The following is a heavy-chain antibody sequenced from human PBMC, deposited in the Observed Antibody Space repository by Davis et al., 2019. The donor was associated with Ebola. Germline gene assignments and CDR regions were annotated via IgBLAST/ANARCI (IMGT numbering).Heavy chain of an antibody. CDR2: ISSDGSST. CDR3: AREGGYSYGSYYYHYMDV. D-gene: IGHD5-18*01. V-gene: IGHV3-74*01. J-gene: IGHJ6*03. CDR1: GFTFSTYW. Sequence: GESLKISCAASGFTFSTYWMHWVRQAPGKGLVWVSRISSDGSSTSYADSVKGRFTISRDNAKNTLYLQMNSLRAEDTAVYYCAREGGYSYGSYYYHYMDVWGKGTTVTVSS.